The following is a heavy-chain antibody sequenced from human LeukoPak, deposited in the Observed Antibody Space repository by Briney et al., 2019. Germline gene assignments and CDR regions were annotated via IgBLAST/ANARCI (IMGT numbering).Heavy chain of an antibody. Sequence: SVKVSCKASGGTFSSYAISWVRQAPGQGLEWMGRIISILGIANYAQKFQGRVTITADKSTSTAYMELSSLRSEDTAVYYCARVDTAMVIDYWGQGTLVTVSS. CDR2: IISILGIA. V-gene: IGHV1-69*04. CDR1: GGTFSSYA. CDR3: ARVDTAMVIDY. J-gene: IGHJ4*02. D-gene: IGHD5-18*01.